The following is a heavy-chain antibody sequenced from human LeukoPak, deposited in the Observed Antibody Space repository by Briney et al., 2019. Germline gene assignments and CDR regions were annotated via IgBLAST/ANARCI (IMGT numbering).Heavy chain of an antibody. CDR2: ISAYNGNT. Sequence: ASVKVSCKASGYTFTSYGISWVRQAPGQGLEWMGWISAYNGNTNYAQKLQGRVTMTTDTSTSTAYMELSSLRSEDTAVYYCARPKDPIIYDSSGYYLDYWGQGTLVTVSS. D-gene: IGHD3-22*01. CDR1: GYTFTSYG. V-gene: IGHV1-18*01. J-gene: IGHJ4*02. CDR3: ARPKDPIIYDSSGYYLDY.